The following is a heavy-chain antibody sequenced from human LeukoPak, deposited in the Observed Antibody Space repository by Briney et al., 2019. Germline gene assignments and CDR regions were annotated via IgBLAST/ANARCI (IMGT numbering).Heavy chain of an antibody. D-gene: IGHD3-16*01. CDR3: AKALGGRAYWYFDL. V-gene: IGHV3-9*01. J-gene: IGHJ2*01. CDR1: GFTFDDYA. CDR2: ISWNSGSI. Sequence: GRSLRLSCAAFGFTFDDYAMHWVRQAPGKGLEWVSGISWNSGSIGYADSVKGRFTISRDNAKNSLYLQMNSLRAEDTALYYCAKALGGRAYWYFDLWGRGTLVTVSS.